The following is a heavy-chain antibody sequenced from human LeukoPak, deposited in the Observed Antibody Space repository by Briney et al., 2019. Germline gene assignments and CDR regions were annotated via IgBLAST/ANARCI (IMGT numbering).Heavy chain of an antibody. V-gene: IGHV4-34*01. Sequence: PSETLSLTCAVYGGSFSGYYWSWIRQPPGKGLEWIGEINHSGSTNYNPSLKSRVTISVDTSKNQISLKLSSVTAADTAVYYCARPLGNGYSYWYFDLWGRGTLVTVSS. J-gene: IGHJ2*01. CDR1: GGSFSGYY. D-gene: IGHD3-22*01. CDR2: INHSGST. CDR3: ARPLGNGYSYWYFDL.